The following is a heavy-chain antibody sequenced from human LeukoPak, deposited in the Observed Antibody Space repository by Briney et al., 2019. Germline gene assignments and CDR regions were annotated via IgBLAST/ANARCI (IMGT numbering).Heavy chain of an antibody. D-gene: IGHD3-22*01. CDR3: AKDQEGYYYDSSGFDY. V-gene: IGHV3-23*01. CDR1: GFTFGDYA. J-gene: IGHJ4*02. Sequence: GRSLRLSCTASGFTFGDYAMSWVRQAPGKGLEWVSAISGSGGSTYYADSVKGRFTISRDNSKNTLYLQMNSLRAEDTAVYYCAKDQEGYYYDSSGFDYWGQGTLVTVSS. CDR2: ISGSGGST.